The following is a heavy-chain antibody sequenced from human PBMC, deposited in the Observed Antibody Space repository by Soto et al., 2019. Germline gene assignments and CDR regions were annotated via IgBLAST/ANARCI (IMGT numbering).Heavy chain of an antibody. D-gene: IGHD6-13*01. J-gene: IGHJ6*02. CDR2: INHSGST. Sequence: QVQLQQWGAGLLKPSETLSLTCAVYGGSFSSYYWSWIRQPPVKGLEWIGEINHSGSTNYNPSLKSRVTMSVDSSKNQFSLKLSSVTAADTAVYLCAKGQRQQLIMTHYNGVDVWGQGTTVTVSS. CDR3: AKGQRQQLIMTHYNGVDV. CDR1: GGSFSSYY. V-gene: IGHV4-34*01.